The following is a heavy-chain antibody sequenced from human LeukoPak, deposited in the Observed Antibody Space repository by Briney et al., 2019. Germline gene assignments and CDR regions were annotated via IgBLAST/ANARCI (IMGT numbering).Heavy chain of an antibody. CDR2: IYRSGST. D-gene: IGHD4-17*01. Sequence: TSETLSLTCAVSGGSISSGNWWSWVRQAPGKGLEWIGEIYRSGSTNYNPSLKSRVTFSVDTSKNQFSLKLNSVTAADTAVYYCARGGDYGDLRYFDYWGQGTLVTVSS. CDR1: GGSISSGNW. J-gene: IGHJ4*02. CDR3: ARGGDYGDLRYFDY. V-gene: IGHV4-4*02.